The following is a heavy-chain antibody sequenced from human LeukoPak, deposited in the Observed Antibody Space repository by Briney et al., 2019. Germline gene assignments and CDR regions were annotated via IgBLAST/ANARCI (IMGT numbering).Heavy chain of an antibody. J-gene: IGHJ4*02. CDR1: GGSVSSGSYY. CDR3: ARVQPLRRITGTDVGAEFDY. D-gene: IGHD1-20*01. Sequence: KASETLSLTCTVSGGSVSSGSYYWSWIRQPPGKGLEWIGYIYYSGSTKYNPSLKSRVTISIDTSKNQFSLKLSSVTAEDTAVYYCARVQPLRRITGTDVGAEFDYWGQGTLVTVSS. V-gene: IGHV4-61*01. CDR2: IYYSGST.